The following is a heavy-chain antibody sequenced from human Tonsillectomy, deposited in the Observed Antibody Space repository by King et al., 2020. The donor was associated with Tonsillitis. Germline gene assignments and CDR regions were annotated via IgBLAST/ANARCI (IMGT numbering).Heavy chain of an antibody. Sequence: HVQLQQWGAGLLKPSETLSLTCAVYGGSFSGYYWSWIRQPPGKGLEWIGEINHSGSTNYNPSLKSRVTIPVDTSKNQFSLKLSSVTAADTAVYYCARSRRCSSTSCYASLGFDYWGQGTLVTVSS. D-gene: IGHD2-2*01. CDR1: GGSFSGYY. V-gene: IGHV4-34*01. CDR2: INHSGST. J-gene: IGHJ4*02. CDR3: ARSRRCSSTSCYASLGFDY.